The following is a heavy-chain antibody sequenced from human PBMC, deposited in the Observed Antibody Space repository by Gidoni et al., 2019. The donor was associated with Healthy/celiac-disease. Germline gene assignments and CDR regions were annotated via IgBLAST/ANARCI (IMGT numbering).Heavy chain of an antibody. V-gene: IGHV3-23*01. J-gene: IGHJ4*02. CDR2: MSGSGGST. CDR1: GFTFSSYA. Sequence: EVQLLESGGGLVQPGGSLRLSCAASGFTFSSYAMSWVRQAPGKGLEWVSAMSGSGGSTYYADSVKGRFTISRDNSKNTLYLQMNSLRAEDTAVYYYAKAEALVVVAAAIDYWGQGTLVTVSS. D-gene: IGHD2-15*01. CDR3: AKAEALVVVAAAIDY.